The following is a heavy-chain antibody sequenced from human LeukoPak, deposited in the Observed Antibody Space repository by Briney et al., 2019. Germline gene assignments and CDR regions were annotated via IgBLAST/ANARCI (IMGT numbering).Heavy chain of an antibody. Sequence: SETLSLTCTVSGYSISSGYYWGWIRQSPGQGREWIGSIYYNGNTYYNPSLKSRVTISLDTSKNQFSLKLSSVTAADTAVYYCARVTPKGYSFDYWGLGTLVTVSS. CDR2: IYYNGNT. CDR1: GYSISSGYY. J-gene: IGHJ4*02. V-gene: IGHV4-38-2*02. CDR3: ARVTPKGYSFDY.